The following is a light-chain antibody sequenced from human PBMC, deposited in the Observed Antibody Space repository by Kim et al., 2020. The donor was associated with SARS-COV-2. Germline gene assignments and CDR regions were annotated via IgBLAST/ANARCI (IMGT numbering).Light chain of an antibody. Sequence: AATGDRVTITCRASQGISSYLAWYQQKPGKAPKLLIYAASTLQSGVPSRFSGSGSGTDFTLTISCLQSEDFATYYCQQYYSYPFTFGPGTKVDIK. CDR2: AAS. CDR1: QGISSY. V-gene: IGKV1-8*01. J-gene: IGKJ3*01. CDR3: QQYYSYPFT.